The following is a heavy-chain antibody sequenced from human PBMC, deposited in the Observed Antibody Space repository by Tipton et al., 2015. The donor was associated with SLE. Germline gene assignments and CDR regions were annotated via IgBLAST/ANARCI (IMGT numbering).Heavy chain of an antibody. D-gene: IGHD2-8*01. J-gene: IGHJ4*02. CDR3: ASILGNTNPSDF. Sequence: SLRLSCAASGFTFRTYGMHWVRQAPGKGLEWVSFIRFDGNVKQYADSVRGRFTISRDNSKNTLSLQMDSLRPEDTSIYYGASILGNTNPSDFWGQGTLVTASS. CDR1: GFTFRTYG. CDR2: IRFDGNVK. V-gene: IGHV3-30*02.